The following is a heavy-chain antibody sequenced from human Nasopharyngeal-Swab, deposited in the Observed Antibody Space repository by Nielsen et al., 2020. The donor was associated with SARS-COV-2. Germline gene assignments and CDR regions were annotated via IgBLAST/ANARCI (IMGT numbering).Heavy chain of an antibody. CDR3: ARLPMRAASGRGAFDI. V-gene: IGHV5-51*01. J-gene: IGHJ3*02. CDR2: IYPGDSDT. Sequence: GESLKISCKASGYNFATYWIGWVRQMPGEGLRWMGLIYPGDSDTRYSPSLQGQVTISADRSITTAYPQWSSLKASDTAMYYCARLPMRAASGRGAFDIWGQGTMVTVSS. CDR1: GYNFATYW. D-gene: IGHD6-13*01.